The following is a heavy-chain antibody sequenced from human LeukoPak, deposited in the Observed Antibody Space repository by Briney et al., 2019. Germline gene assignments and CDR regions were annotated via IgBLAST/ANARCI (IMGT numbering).Heavy chain of an antibody. Sequence: SETLSLTCTVSGGSISSYYWGWIRQPPGKGLEWIGSIYYSGSTYYNPSLKSRVTISVDTSKNQFSLKLSSVTAADTAVYYCARGDYDILTGYSFDYWGQGTLVTVSS. D-gene: IGHD3-9*01. CDR1: GGSISSYY. CDR2: IYYSGST. V-gene: IGHV4-39*01. CDR3: ARGDYDILTGYSFDY. J-gene: IGHJ4*02.